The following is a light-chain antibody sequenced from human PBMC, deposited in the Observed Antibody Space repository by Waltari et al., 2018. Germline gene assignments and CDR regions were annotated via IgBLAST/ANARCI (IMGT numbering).Light chain of an antibody. CDR2: EDS. J-gene: IGLJ1*01. CDR3: QAWDSSTPSYV. Sequence: SYELTQPPSVSVSPGQTASITCSGDKLGDKYACWYQQKPGQSPVQVIYEDSKRPSGIPGRVSGSNSGNTATLTIGGTQAMDEADYYCQAWDSSTPSYVFGTGTKVTVL. CDR1: KLGDKY. V-gene: IGLV3-1*01.